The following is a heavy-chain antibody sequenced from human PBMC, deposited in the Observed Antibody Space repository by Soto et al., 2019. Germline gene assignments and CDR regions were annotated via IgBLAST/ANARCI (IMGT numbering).Heavy chain of an antibody. CDR3: ARGYDYPQVCDY. Sequence: GGSLRLSCAASGFTFSSYAMSWVRQAPGKGLEWVSAISGSGGSTYYADSVKGRFTISRDNSKNTLYPQMNSLRAEDTAVYYCARGYDYPQVCDYWGQGTLVTVSS. CDR2: ISGSGGST. V-gene: IGHV3-23*01. D-gene: IGHD5-12*01. J-gene: IGHJ4*02. CDR1: GFTFSSYA.